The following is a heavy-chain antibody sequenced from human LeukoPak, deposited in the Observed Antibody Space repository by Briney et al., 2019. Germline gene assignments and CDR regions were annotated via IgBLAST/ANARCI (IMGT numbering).Heavy chain of an antibody. J-gene: IGHJ4*02. V-gene: IGHV4-59*01. CDR1: GGSISSYY. D-gene: IGHD6-13*01. CDR3: VRSRSGSSSWSFDY. Sequence: SETLSLTCTVSGGSISSYYWNWIRQPPGKGLEWIGYIYYSGSTRYNPSLKSRVTISVDTSKNQFSLKLSSVTAADTAVYYCVRSRSGSSSWSFDYWGQGTLVTVSS. CDR2: IYYSGST.